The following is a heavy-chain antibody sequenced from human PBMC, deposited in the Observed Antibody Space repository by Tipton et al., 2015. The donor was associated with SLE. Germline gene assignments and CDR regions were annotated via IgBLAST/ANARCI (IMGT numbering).Heavy chain of an antibody. J-gene: IGHJ4*02. CDR2: IYHSGST. CDR1: GFSISSGYY. V-gene: IGHV4-38-2*02. D-gene: IGHD3-22*01. CDR3: TRDPYYYDSSGSPYSY. Sequence: TLSLTCTVSGFSISSGYYWGWIRQPPGKGLEWIGSIYHSGSTYYNPSLKSRVTISVDTSKNQFSLKLNSVTAADTAVYYCTRDPYYYDSSGSPYSYWGQGTLATVSS.